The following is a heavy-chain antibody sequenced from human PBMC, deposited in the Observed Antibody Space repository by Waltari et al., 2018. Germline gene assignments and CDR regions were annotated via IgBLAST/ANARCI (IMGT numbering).Heavy chain of an antibody. CDR1: GGSFSGYY. J-gene: IGHJ4*02. V-gene: IGHV4-34*01. D-gene: IGHD5-12*01. Sequence: QVQLQQWGAGLLKPSETLSLTCAVYGGSFSGYYWSWIRQPPGKGLEWIGEINHSGSTNSNPSCKSRVTISVDTSKNQFSLKLSSVTAADTAVYYCARGVRDGYRSGLTYFDYWGQGTLVTVSS. CDR3: ARGVRDGYRSGLTYFDY. CDR2: INHSGST.